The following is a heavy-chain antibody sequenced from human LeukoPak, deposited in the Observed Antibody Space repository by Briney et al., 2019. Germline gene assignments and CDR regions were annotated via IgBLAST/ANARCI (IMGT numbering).Heavy chain of an antibody. V-gene: IGHV3-30*18. CDR3: AKDLEPQLVGAADY. Sequence: LSLTCAVYGGSFSGYYWSWIRQAPGKGLEWVAVISYDGSNKYYADSVKGRFTISRDNSKNTLYLQMNSLRAEDTAVYYCAKDLEPQLVGAADYWGQGTLVTVSS. J-gene: IGHJ4*02. D-gene: IGHD1-26*01. CDR2: ISYDGSNK. CDR1: GGSFSGYY.